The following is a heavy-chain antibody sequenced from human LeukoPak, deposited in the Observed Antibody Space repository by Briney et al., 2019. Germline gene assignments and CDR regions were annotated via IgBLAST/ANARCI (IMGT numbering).Heavy chain of an antibody. J-gene: IGHJ5*02. CDR2: ISGSGGST. V-gene: IGHV3-23*01. D-gene: IGHD6-13*01. CDR1: GFTFSSYA. Sequence: GGSLRLSCAASGFTFSSYAMSWVRQAPAKGLEWVSAISGSGGSTYYADSVKGRFTISRDNSKNTLYLQMNSLRAEDTAVYYCAKGPSSSSWFFRWFDPWGQGTLVTVSS. CDR3: AKGPSSSSWFFRWFDP.